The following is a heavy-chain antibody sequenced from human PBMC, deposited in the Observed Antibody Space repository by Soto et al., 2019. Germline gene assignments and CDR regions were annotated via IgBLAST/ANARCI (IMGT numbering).Heavy chain of an antibody. V-gene: IGHV1-46*01. CDR1: GYTFTSYY. J-gene: IGHJ4*02. CDR2: INPFGGST. Sequence: QVLLVQSGAEVKKPGASVKVSCKASGYTFTSYYMHWVRQAPGQGPEWVGIINPFGGSTSYAQNCQGRITRXXDXSXXTVYMELSSLRSEDTAVYYGARALPRIAASREGDYWGQGTLVTVSS. D-gene: IGHD6-6*01. CDR3: ARALPRIAASREGDY.